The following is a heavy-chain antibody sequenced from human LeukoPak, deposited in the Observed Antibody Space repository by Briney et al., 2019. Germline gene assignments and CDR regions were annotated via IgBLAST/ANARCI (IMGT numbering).Heavy chain of an antibody. CDR1: GGSFSGYY. Sequence: PSETLSLTCAVYGGSFSGYYWSWIRQPPGKGLEWIGEINHSGSTNYNPSLKSRVTISVDTSKNQFSLKLSSVTAADTAVYYCARAHDDYVWGSYRYVQHRPFDYWGQGTLVTVSS. V-gene: IGHV4-34*01. CDR3: ARAHDDYVWGSYRYVQHRPFDY. J-gene: IGHJ4*02. D-gene: IGHD3-16*02. CDR2: INHSGST.